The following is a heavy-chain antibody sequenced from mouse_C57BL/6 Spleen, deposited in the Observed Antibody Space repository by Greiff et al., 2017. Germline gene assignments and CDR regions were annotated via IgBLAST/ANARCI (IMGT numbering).Heavy chain of an antibody. CDR3: ARDDYYAFDY. D-gene: IGHD1-1*01. Sequence: EVKLVESEGGLVQPGRSMKLSCTASGFTFSDYYMAWVRQVPEKGLEWVANINYDGSSTYYLDSLKSRFIISRDNAKNILYLQMSSLKSEDTATYYCARDDYYAFDYWGQGTTLTVSS. CDR1: GFTFSDYY. V-gene: IGHV5-16*01. J-gene: IGHJ2*01. CDR2: INYDGSST.